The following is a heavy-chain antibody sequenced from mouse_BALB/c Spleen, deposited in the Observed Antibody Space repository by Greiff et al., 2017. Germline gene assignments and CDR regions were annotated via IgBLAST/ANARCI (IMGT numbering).Heavy chain of an antibody. CDR2: IDPFNGGT. CDR1: GYSFTSYY. V-gene: IGHV1S135*01. CDR3: ARKNYGHWYFDV. D-gene: IGHD1-2*01. J-gene: IGHJ1*01. Sequence: VQLQQSGPELMKPGASVKISCKASGYSFTSYYMHWVKQSHGKSLEWIGYIDPFNGGTSYNQKFKGKATLTVDKSSSTAYMHLSSLTSEDSAVYYCARKNYGHWYFDVWGEGTTVTVSS.